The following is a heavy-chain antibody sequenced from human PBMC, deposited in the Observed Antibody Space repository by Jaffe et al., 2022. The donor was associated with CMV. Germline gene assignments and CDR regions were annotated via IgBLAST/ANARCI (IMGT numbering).Heavy chain of an antibody. D-gene: IGHD3-22*01. CDR1: GGSVSSGSYY. J-gene: IGHJ5*02. Sequence: QVQLQESGPGLVKPSETLSLTCTVSGGSVSSGSYYWSWIRQPPGKGLEWIGYIYYSGSTNYNPSLKSRVTISVDTSKNQFSLKLSSVTAADTAVYYCARRYYYDSSGYGPWGQGTLVTVSS. CDR3: ARRYYYDSSGYGP. V-gene: IGHV4-61*01. CDR2: IYYSGST.